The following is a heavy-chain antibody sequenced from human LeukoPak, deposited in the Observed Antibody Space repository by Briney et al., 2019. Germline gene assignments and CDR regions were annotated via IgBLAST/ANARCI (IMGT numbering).Heavy chain of an antibody. D-gene: IGHD3-10*01. CDR1: GFTFSSYW. J-gene: IGHJ6*02. CDR3: ARDSKEPPYVLLWFGESRGGYYYYGMDV. CDR2: IKQDGSEE. V-gene: IGHV3-7*05. Sequence: GGSLRLSCAASGFTFSSYWMTWVRQAPGKGLEWVANIKQDGSEEYYVDSVKGRFTISRDNAKNSLYLQMNSLRAEDTAVYYCARDSKEPPYVLLWFGESRGGYYYYGMDVWGQGTTVTVSS.